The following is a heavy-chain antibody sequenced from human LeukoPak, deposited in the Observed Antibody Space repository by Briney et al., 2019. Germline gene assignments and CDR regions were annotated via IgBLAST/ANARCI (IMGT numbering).Heavy chain of an antibody. J-gene: IGHJ4*02. CDR2: IYHSGST. V-gene: IGHV4-38-2*02. CDR3: ARDSQERYGSGSYYPYFDY. CDR1: GYSISSGYY. D-gene: IGHD3-10*01. Sequence: SETLSLTCTVSGYSISSGYYWGWIRQPPGKGLEWIGSIYHSGSTYYNPSLKSRVTISVDTSKNQFSLKLSSVTAADTAVYYCARDSQERYGSGSYYPYFDYWGQGTLVTVSS.